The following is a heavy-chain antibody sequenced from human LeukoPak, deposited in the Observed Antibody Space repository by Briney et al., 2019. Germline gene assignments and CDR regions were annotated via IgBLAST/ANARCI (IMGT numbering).Heavy chain of an antibody. CDR1: GGSISSYY. J-gene: IGHJ6*02. CDR2: IYYSGST. CDR3: ASDRGYYYGMDV. V-gene: IGHV4-39*01. Sequence: PSETLSLTCTVSGGSISSYYWGWIRQPPGKGLEWIGSIYYSGSTYYNPSLKSRVTISVDTSKNQFSLKLSSVIAADTAVYYRASDRGYYYGMDVWGQGTTVTVSS.